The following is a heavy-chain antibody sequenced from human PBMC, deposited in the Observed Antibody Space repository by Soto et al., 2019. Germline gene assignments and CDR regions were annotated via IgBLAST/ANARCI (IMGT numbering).Heavy chain of an antibody. J-gene: IGHJ5*02. CDR2: IYYSGST. V-gene: IGHV4-39*07. D-gene: IGHD3-10*01. CDR3: ASTGTYYYGSSGINWFDP. CDR1: GGSISSSSYY. Sequence: SETLSLTCTVSGGSISSSSYYWGWIRQPPGKGLEWIGSIYYSGSTYYNPSLKSRVTISVDTSKNQFSLKLSSVTAADTAVYYCASTGTYYYGSSGINWFDPWGQGTLVTVSS.